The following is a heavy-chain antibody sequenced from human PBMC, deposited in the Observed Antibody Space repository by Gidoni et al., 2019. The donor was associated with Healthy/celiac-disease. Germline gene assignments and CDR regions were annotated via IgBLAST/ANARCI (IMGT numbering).Heavy chain of an antibody. D-gene: IGHD3-22*01. V-gene: IGHV1-3*01. Sequence: QVQLVQSGAEVQKPGASVKVSCKASGYTFTSYAIHWVRQAPGQRLEWMGWINAGNGNTKYSQKFQGRVTITRDTSASTAYMELSSLRSEDTAVYYCARVLYYYDSSGYYSGSPGFDYWGQGTLVTVSS. CDR2: INAGNGNT. J-gene: IGHJ4*02. CDR3: ARVLYYYDSSGYYSGSPGFDY. CDR1: GYTFTSYA.